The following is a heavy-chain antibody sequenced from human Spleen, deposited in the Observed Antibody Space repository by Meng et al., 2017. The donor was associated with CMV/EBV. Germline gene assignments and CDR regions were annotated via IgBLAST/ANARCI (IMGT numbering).Heavy chain of an antibody. D-gene: IGHD3-22*01. CDR3: TTSKWGKGYYYDSSGYCYFDY. J-gene: IGHJ4*02. CDR2: IKSKTDGGTT. V-gene: IGHV3-15*01. Sequence: GGSLRLSCAASGFTFSNAWMSWVRQAPGKGLEWVGRIKSKTDGGTTDYAAPVKGRFTISRDDSKNTLYLQMNSLKTEDTAVYYCTTSKWGKGYYYDSSGYCYFDYWGQGTLVTVSS. CDR1: GFTFSNAW.